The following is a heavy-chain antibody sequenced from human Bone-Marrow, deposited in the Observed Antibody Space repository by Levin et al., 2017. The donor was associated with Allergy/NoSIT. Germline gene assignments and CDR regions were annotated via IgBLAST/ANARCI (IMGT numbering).Heavy chain of an antibody. Sequence: GGSLRLSCAASGFTFSSYAMHWVRQAPGKGLEWVAVISYDGSNKYYADSVKGRFTISRDNSKNTLYLQMNSLRAEDTAVYYCARGLRAGNFDYWGQGTLVTVSS. D-gene: IGHD5-24*01. CDR2: ISYDGSNK. CDR1: GFTFSSYA. J-gene: IGHJ4*02. CDR3: ARGLRAGNFDY. V-gene: IGHV3-30-3*01.